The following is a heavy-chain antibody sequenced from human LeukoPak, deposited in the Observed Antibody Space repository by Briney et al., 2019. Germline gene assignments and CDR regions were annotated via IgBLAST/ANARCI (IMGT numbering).Heavy chain of an antibody. CDR2: IRYDGSNK. CDR3: ARGFVDLLWFGELIRETGFDY. CDR1: GFTFSSYG. V-gene: IGHV3-30*02. Sequence: PGGSLRLSCAASGFTFSSYGMHWVRQAPGKGLEWVAFIRYDGSNKYYADSVKGRFTISRDNSKNTLYLQMNSLRAEDTAVYYCARGFVDLLWFGELIRETGFDYWGQGTLVTVSS. D-gene: IGHD3-10*01. J-gene: IGHJ4*02.